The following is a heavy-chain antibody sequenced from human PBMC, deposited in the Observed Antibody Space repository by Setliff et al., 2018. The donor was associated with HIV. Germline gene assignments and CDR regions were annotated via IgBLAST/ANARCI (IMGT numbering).Heavy chain of an antibody. J-gene: IGHJ3*01. CDR2: IDNSGST. D-gene: IGHD3-10*01. V-gene: IGHV4-59*08. Sequence: SETLSLTCTVSGVSISSYYWSWIRQPPGKGLEWIGYIDNSGSTKYNSSLKSRVTISVDTPKKQFSLKLTSVTATDTAVYYCARRGVEFRELFYSIGAFDLWGQGTMVTVSS. CDR3: ARRGVEFRELFYSIGAFDL. CDR1: GVSISSYY.